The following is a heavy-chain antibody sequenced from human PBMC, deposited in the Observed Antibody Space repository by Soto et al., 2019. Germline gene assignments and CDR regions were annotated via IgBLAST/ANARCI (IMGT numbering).Heavy chain of an antibody. V-gene: IGHV3-48*01. J-gene: IGHJ6*03. CDR1: GFTFSSYS. CDR2: ISSSSSTI. CDR3: ARAYGYNYYYYYMDV. Sequence: GGSLRLSCAASGFTFSSYSMNWVRQAPGKGLEWVSYISSSSSTIYYADSVKGRFTISRDNAKNSLYLQMNSLRAEDTAVYYCARAYGYNYYYYYMDVWGKGTTVTVSS. D-gene: IGHD5-12*01.